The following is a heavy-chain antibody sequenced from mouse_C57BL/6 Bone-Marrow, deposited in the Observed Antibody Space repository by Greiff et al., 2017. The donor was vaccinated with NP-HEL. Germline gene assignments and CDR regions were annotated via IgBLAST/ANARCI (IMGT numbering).Heavy chain of an antibody. D-gene: IGHD3-2*02. CDR2: IHPSDSDT. CDR3: AMKAAQAPFAY. J-gene: IGHJ3*01. V-gene: IGHV1-74*01. Sequence: VKLQQPGAELVKPGASVKVSCKASGYTFTSYWMHWVKQRPGQGLEWIGRIHPSDSDTNYNQKFKGKATLTVDKSSSTAYMQLSSLTSEDSAVYYCAMKAAQAPFAYWGQGTLVTVSA. CDR1: GYTFTSYW.